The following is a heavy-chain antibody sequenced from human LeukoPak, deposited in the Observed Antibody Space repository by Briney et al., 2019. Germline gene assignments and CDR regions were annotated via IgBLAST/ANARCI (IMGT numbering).Heavy chain of an antibody. V-gene: IGHV3-11*04. Sequence: GGSLRLSCAVSGFTVSANYMSWVRQAPGKGLEWVSYISSSGSTIYYADSVKGRFTISRDNSKNTLYLQMNSLRAEDTAVYYCNGYYLCPYWGQGTLVTVSS. CDR2: ISSSGSTI. D-gene: IGHD3-3*01. CDR3: NGYYLCPY. CDR1: GFTVSANY. J-gene: IGHJ4*02.